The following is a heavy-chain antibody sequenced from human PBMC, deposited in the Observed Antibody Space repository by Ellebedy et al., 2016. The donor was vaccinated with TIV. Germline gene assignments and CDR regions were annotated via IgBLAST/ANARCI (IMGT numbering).Heavy chain of an antibody. J-gene: IGHJ6*02. CDR3: ASHLWISSVGDV. CDR2: INHSGST. Sequence: SETLSLXCAVYGGSFSGYYWSWIRQPPGKGLKWIGEINHSGSTNYNPSLKSPVTILVDTSKNQFSLKLTSVAAADTAVYYCASHLWISSVGDVWGQGTTVTVSS. D-gene: IGHD2-21*01. V-gene: IGHV4-34*01. CDR1: GGSFSGYY.